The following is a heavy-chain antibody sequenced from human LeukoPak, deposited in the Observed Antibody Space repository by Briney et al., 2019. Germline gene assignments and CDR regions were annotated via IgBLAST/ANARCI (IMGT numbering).Heavy chain of an antibody. CDR3: ARTYYDFWSLYSSYFDY. D-gene: IGHD3-3*01. V-gene: IGHV3-7*01. J-gene: IGHJ4*02. Sequence: GGSLTLSCAASGFTFSSYWMSWVRQAPGKGLEWVANIKQDGSEKYYVDSVKGRFTISRDNAKNSLYLQMNSLRAEETAVYYCARTYYDFWSLYSSYFDYWGQGTLVTVSS. CDR2: IKQDGSEK. CDR1: GFTFSSYW.